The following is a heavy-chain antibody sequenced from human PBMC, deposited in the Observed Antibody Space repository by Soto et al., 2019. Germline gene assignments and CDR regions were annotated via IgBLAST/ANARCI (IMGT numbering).Heavy chain of an antibody. D-gene: IGHD3-3*01. V-gene: IGHV3-23*01. CDR3: ARWSYLDY. Sequence: PGGSLRLSCAASGFSFGSYALSWVRQAPGKGLEWVSTISGSDGKTFYADSVKGRFSISRDTSQSTLYLQMNSLRADDTAIYCCARWSYLDYWGQGTRVTVYS. CDR1: GFSFGSYA. J-gene: IGHJ4*02. CDR2: ISGSDGKT.